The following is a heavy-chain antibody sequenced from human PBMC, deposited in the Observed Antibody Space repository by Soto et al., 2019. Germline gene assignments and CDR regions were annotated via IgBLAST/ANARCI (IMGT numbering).Heavy chain of an antibody. J-gene: IGHJ5*02. CDR3: AKSRIYYYYDSSGYPTVIDP. V-gene: IGHV1-18*01. CDR1: GYTFSNFG. Sequence: ASVKVSCKASGYTFSNFGISWVRQAPGQGLEWLGWISTDNGNTKYAQKFQGRVTMTADTAATTAYMELRSLRSDDTAVYYCAKSRIYYYYDSSGYPTVIDPWGQGTLVTVSS. D-gene: IGHD3-22*01. CDR2: ISTDNGNT.